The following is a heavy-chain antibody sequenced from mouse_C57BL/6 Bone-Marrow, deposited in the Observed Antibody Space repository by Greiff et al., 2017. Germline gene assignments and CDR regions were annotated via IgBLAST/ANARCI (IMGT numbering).Heavy chain of an antibody. CDR3: ARGPLYYYGSSYYYWYFDV. J-gene: IGHJ1*03. CDR2: ISDGGSYT. CDR1: GFTFSSYA. Sequence: EVKLMESGGGLVKPGGSLKLSCAASGFTFSSYAMSWVRQTPEKRLEWVATISDGGSYTYYPDNVKGRFTISRDNAKNNLYLQMSHLKSEDTAMYYCARGPLYYYGSSYYYWYFDVWGTGTTVTVSS. V-gene: IGHV5-4*03. D-gene: IGHD1-1*01.